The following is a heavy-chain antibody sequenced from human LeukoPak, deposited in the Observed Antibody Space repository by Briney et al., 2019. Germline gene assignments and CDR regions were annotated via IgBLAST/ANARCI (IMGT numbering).Heavy chain of an antibody. CDR2: IKLDRGEK. Sequence: GGSLRLSCAASGFTFSSYWFSWFRQAPAKGLQWVVNIKLDRGEKYYEYSVKGRFTISRDNAKYPLYLQMSSLSAEDTALYYCAKDIREWLLYGRDVWGRGTTVSVSS. J-gene: IGHJ6*02. V-gene: IGHV3-7*03. D-gene: IGHD6-19*01. CDR3: AKDIREWLLYGRDV. CDR1: GFTFSSYW.